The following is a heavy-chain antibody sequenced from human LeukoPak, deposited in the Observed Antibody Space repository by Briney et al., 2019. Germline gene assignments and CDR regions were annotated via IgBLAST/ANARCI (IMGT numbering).Heavy chain of an antibody. CDR1: GFTFDDYA. D-gene: IGHD4-17*01. CDR2: ISGDGGST. V-gene: IGHV3-43*02. Sequence: GGSLRLSCAASGFTFDDYAMNWVRQAPGKGLEWVCLISGDGGSTYYADSVKGRFTISRDNSKNSLYLQMNSLRTEDTALYYCAGANYGDPNWFDPWGQGTLVTVSS. J-gene: IGHJ5*02. CDR3: AGANYGDPNWFDP.